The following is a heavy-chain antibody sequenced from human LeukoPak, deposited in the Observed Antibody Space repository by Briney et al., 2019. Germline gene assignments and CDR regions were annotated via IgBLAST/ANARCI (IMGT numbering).Heavy chain of an antibody. CDR2: MNPNSGNT. CDR1: GYSFTSYD. D-gene: IGHD6-19*01. V-gene: IGHV1-8*01. Sequence: GASVKVSCKASGYSFTSYDINWVRQATGQGLEWMGWMNPNSGNTGYAQKFQGRVTMTRNTSITTAYMELSSLRSEDTAVYYCARGRVAGTGWFDPWGQGTLVTVSS. J-gene: IGHJ5*02. CDR3: ARGRVAGTGWFDP.